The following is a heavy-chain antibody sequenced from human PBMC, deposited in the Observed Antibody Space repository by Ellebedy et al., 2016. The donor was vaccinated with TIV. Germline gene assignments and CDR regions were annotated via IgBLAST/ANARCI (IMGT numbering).Heavy chain of an antibody. CDR3: ARLELLATPDAFDI. V-gene: IGHV3-7*05. CDR2: INPDESGK. D-gene: IGHD3-10*01. J-gene: IGHJ3*02. Sequence: GGSLRLSXAASGFTFSNYWMTWVRQAPGKGLEWVATINPDESGKYYVDSVKGRFTISRDKSKNTLYLQMNSLRAEDTALYYCARLELLATPDAFDIWGQGTMVTVSS. CDR1: GFTFSNYW.